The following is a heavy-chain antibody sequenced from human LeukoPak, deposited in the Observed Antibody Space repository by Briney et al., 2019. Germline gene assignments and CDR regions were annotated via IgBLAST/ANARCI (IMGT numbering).Heavy chain of an antibody. D-gene: IGHD3-10*01. CDR1: GYTFTIYY. Sequence: ASVKVSFKASGYTFTIYYIHWVRQAPGQGREWVGLINPSGGSTNYVQKFQGRVTMTRDTSTTTVYMELSSLRSEDTAVYYCARGPRITMVRGGQWYYYMDVWGKGTTVTISS. V-gene: IGHV1-46*01. J-gene: IGHJ6*03. CDR2: INPSGGST. CDR3: ARGPRITMVRGGQWYYYMDV.